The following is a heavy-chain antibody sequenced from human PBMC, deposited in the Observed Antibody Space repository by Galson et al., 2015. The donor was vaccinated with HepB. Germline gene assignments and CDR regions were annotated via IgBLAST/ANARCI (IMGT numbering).Heavy chain of an antibody. CDR2: LDSSVSTI. J-gene: IGHJ4*02. D-gene: IGHD6-13*01. Sequence: LRLSCAASGFTFSGYSMSWVRPAPVKGREWISYLDSSVSTISYPDSVKCRFTVSRDNTKNLLYLQMNSLRDEDTAVYYCARSKWIEAAECSHWGQGTLVTVSS. CDR3: ARSKWIEAAECSH. CDR1: GFTFSGYS. V-gene: IGHV3-48*02.